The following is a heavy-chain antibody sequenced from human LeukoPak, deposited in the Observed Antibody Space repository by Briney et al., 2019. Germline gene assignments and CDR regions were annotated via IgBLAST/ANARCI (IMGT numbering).Heavy chain of an antibody. Sequence: SETLSLTCTVSGGSLSSYYWSWIRQPAGKGLEWIGRIYTSGSTNYNPSLKSRVTMSVDTSKNQFSLKLSSVTAADTAIYYCARDFSSSSTVYYYYYMDVWGKGTTVTVSS. CDR3: ARDFSSSSTVYYYYYMDV. D-gene: IGHD6-6*01. CDR2: IYTSGST. J-gene: IGHJ6*03. CDR1: GGSLSSYY. V-gene: IGHV4-4*07.